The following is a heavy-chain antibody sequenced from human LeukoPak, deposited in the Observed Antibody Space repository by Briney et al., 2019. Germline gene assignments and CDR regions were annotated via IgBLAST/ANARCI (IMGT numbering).Heavy chain of an antibody. CDR2: IRYDGSNK. J-gene: IGHJ4*02. V-gene: IGHV3-30*02. CDR1: GFTFSSYG. CDR3: ARDVSGTGGKDY. D-gene: IGHD1-1*01. Sequence: PGGSLRLSCAASGFTFSSYGMHWVRQAPGKGLEWVAFIRYDGSNKYYADSVKGRFTISRDNSKNTLYLQMNSLRAEDTAVYYCARDVSGTGGKDYWGQGTLVTVSS.